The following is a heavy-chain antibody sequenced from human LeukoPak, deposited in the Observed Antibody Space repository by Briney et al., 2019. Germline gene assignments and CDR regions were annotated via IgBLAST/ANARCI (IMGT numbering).Heavy chain of an antibody. CDR2: ISAYNGNT. CDR1: GYTFIGNG. CDR3: ARDQYNWNDAGSAFDI. J-gene: IGHJ3*02. Sequence: GASVKVSCKASGYTFIGNGISWVRQAPGQGLEWMGWISAYNGNTNYAQKLQGRVTITADESTSTAYMELSSLRSEDTAVYYCARDQYNWNDAGSAFDIWGQGTMVTVSS. D-gene: IGHD1-1*01. V-gene: IGHV1-18*01.